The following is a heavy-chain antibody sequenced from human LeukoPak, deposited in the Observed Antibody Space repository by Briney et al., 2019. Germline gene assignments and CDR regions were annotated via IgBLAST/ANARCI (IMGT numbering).Heavy chain of an antibody. CDR1: GYSFTSYW. V-gene: IGHV5-51*01. CDR2: IYPGDSDT. Sequence: GESLKISCKGSGYSFTSYWIGWVRQMPGKGLEWMGIIYPGDSDTTYSPSFQGQVTISADKSISTAYLQWSSLKASDTAMYYCARRLSGGGNSSWFDPWGQGTLVTVSS. CDR3: ARRLSGGGNSSWFDP. J-gene: IGHJ5*02. D-gene: IGHD4-23*01.